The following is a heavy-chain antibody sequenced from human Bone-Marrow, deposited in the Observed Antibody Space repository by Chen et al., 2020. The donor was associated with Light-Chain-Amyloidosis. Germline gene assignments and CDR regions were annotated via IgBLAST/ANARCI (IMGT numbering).Heavy chain of an antibody. D-gene: IGHD3-16*01. CDR3: ARSPDRGDYRFDY. CDR1: GGSFSGNS. J-gene: IGHJ4*02. V-gene: IGHV4-34*02. Sequence: QVQLQQSGAGLVKPSETLSLTCTVHGGSFSGNSWNWIRQPPGKGLEWIGEINHRGGTNYKPSLKSRVTISLDTSKNQFSPKLDSVTAADTAVYYCARSPDRGDYRFDYWGQGAPVTVSS. CDR2: INHRGGT.